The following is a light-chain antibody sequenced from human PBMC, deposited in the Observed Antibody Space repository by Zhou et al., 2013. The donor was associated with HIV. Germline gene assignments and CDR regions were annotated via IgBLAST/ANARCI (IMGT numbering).Light chain of an antibody. Sequence: DIQMTQSPSSLSASVGDRVTITCRASQSISNYLNWYQQKPGKAPNLLIYAASSLQSGVPSRFSGRGSGTDFTLTITSLQPEDFATYYCQQSYSTSRGRWTFGQGTKVEIK. CDR3: QQSYSTSRGRWT. CDR2: AAS. CDR1: QSISNY. V-gene: IGKV1-39*01. J-gene: IGKJ1*01.